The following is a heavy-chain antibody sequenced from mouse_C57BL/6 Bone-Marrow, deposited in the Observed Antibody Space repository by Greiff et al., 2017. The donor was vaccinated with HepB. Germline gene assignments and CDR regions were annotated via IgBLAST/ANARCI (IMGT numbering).Heavy chain of an antibody. CDR1: GYTFTDYN. V-gene: IGHV1-18*01. CDR2: INPNNGGT. CDR3: ARSDDYDGWYFDV. D-gene: IGHD2-4*01. Sequence: EVQLQQSGPELVKPGASVKIPCKASGYTFTDYNMDWVKQSHGKSLEWIGDINPNNGGTIYNQKFKGKATLTVDKSSSTAYMELRSLTSEDTAVYYCARSDDYDGWYFDVWGTGTTVTVSS. J-gene: IGHJ1*03.